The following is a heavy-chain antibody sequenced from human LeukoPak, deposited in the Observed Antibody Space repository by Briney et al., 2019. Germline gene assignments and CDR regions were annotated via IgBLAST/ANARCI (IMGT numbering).Heavy chain of an antibody. V-gene: IGHV1-69*04. J-gene: IGHJ3*02. Sequence: ASVKVSCKASGDTFSSYGISWLRPAPGQGLDWMGSIIPILGIANYAQKFKGRVTINADESTGTAYMELRSLRSEDMAVYYWAKGGANYNNSSGYHHACTFDIWGQGTMVTVSS. D-gene: IGHD3-22*01. CDR2: IIPILGIA. CDR1: GDTFSSYG. CDR3: AKGGANYNNSSGYHHACTFDI.